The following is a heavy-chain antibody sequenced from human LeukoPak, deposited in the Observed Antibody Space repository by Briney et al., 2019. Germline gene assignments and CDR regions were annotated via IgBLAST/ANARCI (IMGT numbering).Heavy chain of an antibody. V-gene: IGHV4-59*08. CDR2: IFYSGNT. D-gene: IGHD1-26*01. CDR3: ARLAAISGSDYPDD. CDR1: GVSISSYY. J-gene: IGHJ4*02. Sequence: SETLSHTCTVSGVSISSYYWSWIRQPPGKGLEWIGYIFYSGNTIYNPSLRSRVTISADTSKNHFSLRLRSVTAADTAVYYCARLAAISGSDYPDDWGQGTLVTVSS.